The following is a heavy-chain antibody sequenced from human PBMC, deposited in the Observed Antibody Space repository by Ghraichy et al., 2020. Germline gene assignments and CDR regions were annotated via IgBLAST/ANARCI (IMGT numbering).Heavy chain of an antibody. Sequence: GGSLRLSCAASGFTFSAYAMSWVRQGPGMGLQWVSPISASGGSIFYADSVRGRFTISRDNSKNTLFLQMDSLRAEDTAVYYCAKHFGSSTNNAMDVWGQGTTVTVS. D-gene: IGHD3-3*02. CDR1: GFTFSAYA. CDR3: AKHFGSSTNNAMDV. V-gene: IGHV3-23*01. CDR2: ISASGGSI. J-gene: IGHJ6*02.